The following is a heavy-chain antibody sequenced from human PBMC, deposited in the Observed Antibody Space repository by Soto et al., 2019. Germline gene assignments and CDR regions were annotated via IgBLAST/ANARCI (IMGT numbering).Heavy chain of an antibody. V-gene: IGHV3-7*01. CDR2: INQGGGQK. CDR1: GFTFSSYW. Sequence: PGGSLRLSCAASGFTFSSYWMSWVRQAPGKGLEWVANINQGGGQKYYVDSVKGRFTVSRDNAKNSLYPQMNSLRAEDTAVYYCARIYCSTTSCYYDYWGQGTLVTVSS. CDR3: ARIYCSTTSCYYDY. D-gene: IGHD2-2*01. J-gene: IGHJ4*02.